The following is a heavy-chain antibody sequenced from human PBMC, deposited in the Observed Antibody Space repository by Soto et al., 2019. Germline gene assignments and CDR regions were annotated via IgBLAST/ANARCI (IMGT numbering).Heavy chain of an antibody. CDR3: ARDKWTYYYYYGMDV. CDR2: INSDGSST. CDR1: RFTFSSYG. V-gene: IGHV3-74*01. Sequence: EVQLVESGGGLVQPGGSLRLSCAASRFTFSSYGMHWVRQARGKRLVWVSRINSDGSSTSYADSVKGRFTISRDNAKNTLYLQMNSLRAEDTAVYYCARDKWTYYYYYGMDVWGQGTTVTVSS. D-gene: IGHD1-26*01. J-gene: IGHJ6*02.